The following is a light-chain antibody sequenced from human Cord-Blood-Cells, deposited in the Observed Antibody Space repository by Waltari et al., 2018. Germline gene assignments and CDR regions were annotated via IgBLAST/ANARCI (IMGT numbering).Light chain of an antibody. CDR1: SSDVGGYNY. V-gene: IGLV2-11*01. Sequence: QSAPTQPRSVSGSPGQSVTISCTGTSSDVGGYNYAPWYQQHPGKAPKLMIYDVSKRPSGVPDRFSGSKSGNTASLTISGLQAEDEADYYCCSYAGSSWVFGGGTKLTVL. J-gene: IGLJ3*02. CDR2: DVS. CDR3: CSYAGSSWV.